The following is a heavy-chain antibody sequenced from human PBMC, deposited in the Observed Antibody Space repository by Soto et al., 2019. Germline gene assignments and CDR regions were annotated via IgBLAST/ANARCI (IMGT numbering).Heavy chain of an antibody. Sequence: PGGSLRLSCSASGFTFSSYAMHWVRQAPGKGLEYVSAISSNGGSTYYADSVKGRFTISRDNSKNTLYLQMSSLRAEDTAVYYCHLTEYYDYVWGSYRYPSGYFDYWGQGTLVTAPQ. CDR1: GFTFSSYA. V-gene: IGHV3-64D*06. CDR3: HLTEYYDYVWGSYRYPSGYFDY. CDR2: ISSNGGST. J-gene: IGHJ4*02. D-gene: IGHD3-16*02.